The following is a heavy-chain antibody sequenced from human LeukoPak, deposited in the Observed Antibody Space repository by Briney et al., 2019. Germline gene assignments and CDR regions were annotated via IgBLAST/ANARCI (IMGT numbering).Heavy chain of an antibody. V-gene: IGHV3-15*01. CDR2: IKSKTDGGTT. CDR3: TNGDYGLWY. Sequence: VGSLRLSCAASGFTFSSYWMSWVRQAPGKGLEWVGRIKSKTDGGTTDYAAPVKGRFTISRDDSKNTLYLQMNSLKTEDTAVYYCTNGDYGLWYWGQGTLVTVSS. CDR1: GFTFSSYW. D-gene: IGHD4-17*01. J-gene: IGHJ4*02.